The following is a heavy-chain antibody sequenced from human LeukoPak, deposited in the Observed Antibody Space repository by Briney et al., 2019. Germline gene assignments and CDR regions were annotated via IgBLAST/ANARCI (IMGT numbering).Heavy chain of an antibody. D-gene: IGHD2/OR15-2a*01. CDR1: GFTVSSNY. CDR3: ARDFKESFDI. V-gene: IGHV3-66*01. CDR2: IYSGGST. J-gene: IGHJ3*02. Sequence: PGGSLRLSCAASGFTVSSNYMSWVRQAPGKGLEWVSVIYSGGSTYYAGSVKGRFTISRDNSKNTLYLQMNSLRAEDTAVYYCARDFKESFDIWGQGTMVAVSS.